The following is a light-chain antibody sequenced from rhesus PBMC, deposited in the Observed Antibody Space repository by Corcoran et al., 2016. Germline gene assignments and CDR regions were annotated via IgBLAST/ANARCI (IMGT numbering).Light chain of an antibody. CDR3: QQSSNLYS. V-gene: IGKV3-24*04. CDR1: QRVGSY. CDR2: GAP. J-gene: IGKJ2*01. Sequence: ETVVTQSPATLSLSPGERATLSCRASQRVGSYLAWYQQKPGQAPRLLLSGAPSRATVIPDRFSGSGSGTDFTLNISSLEPEDVGVSYCQQSSNLYSFGQGTKVEIK.